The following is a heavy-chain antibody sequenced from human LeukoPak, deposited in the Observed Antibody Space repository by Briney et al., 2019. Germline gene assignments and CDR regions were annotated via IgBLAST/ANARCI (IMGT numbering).Heavy chain of an antibody. CDR1: GGSISSYY. V-gene: IGHV4-4*07. J-gene: IGHJ5*02. CDR2: IYTSGST. Sequence: SETLSLTCTVSGGSISSYYWSWIRQPAGKGLEWIGRIYTSGSTFNNPSLNSRVTISVDTSKNQFSLKLSSVTAADTAVYYCARGRNNWFDPWGQGTLVTVSS. CDR3: ARGRNNWFDP.